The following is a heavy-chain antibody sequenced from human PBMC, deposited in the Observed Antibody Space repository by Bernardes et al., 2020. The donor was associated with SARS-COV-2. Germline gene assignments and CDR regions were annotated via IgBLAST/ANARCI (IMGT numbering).Heavy chain of an antibody. CDR1: GYTFTNFG. CDR3: ARENYGSRRVSSRFDY. J-gene: IGHJ4*02. CDR2: ISGYNGNT. V-gene: IGHV1-18*01. Sequence: ASVKVSCKASGYTFTNFGISWVRQAPGQGLEWMGWISGYNGNTNYAQKFQDRVTMTTDTSTSTVYLELRSLRADDTAVYYCARENYGSRRVSSRFDYWAQGTLVTVSS. D-gene: IGHD3-10*01.